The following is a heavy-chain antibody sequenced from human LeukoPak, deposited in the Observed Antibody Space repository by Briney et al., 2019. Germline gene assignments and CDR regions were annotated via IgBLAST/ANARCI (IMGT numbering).Heavy chain of an antibody. D-gene: IGHD3-10*01. J-gene: IGHJ5*02. Sequence: PGGSLRLSCTASGFTFSSYGMHWVRQAPGKGLEWVAFIRYDGSNKYYADSVKGRFTISRDNSKNTLYLQMNSLRAEDTAVYYCARGGYYYGSGSYLYTNWFDPWGQGTLVTVSS. V-gene: IGHV3-30*02. CDR2: IRYDGSNK. CDR3: ARGGYYYGSGSYLYTNWFDP. CDR1: GFTFSSYG.